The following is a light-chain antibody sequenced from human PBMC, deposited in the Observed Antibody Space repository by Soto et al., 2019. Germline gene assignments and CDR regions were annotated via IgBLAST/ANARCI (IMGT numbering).Light chain of an antibody. J-gene: IGKJ4*01. CDR3: QQYNNWTLT. Sequence: EIVMTQSPATLSVSPGERATLSCRARQSVSGNLAWYQQKPGQPPRLLIYGAYTRATGIPARFSGSGSGTEFTLTISSLQSEDFAVYSCQQYNNWTLTLGGGTKVELK. CDR2: GAY. V-gene: IGKV3-15*01. CDR1: QSVSGN.